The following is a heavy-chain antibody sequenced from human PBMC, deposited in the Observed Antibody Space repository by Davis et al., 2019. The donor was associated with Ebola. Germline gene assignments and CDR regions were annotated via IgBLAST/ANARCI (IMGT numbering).Heavy chain of an antibody. J-gene: IGHJ6*02. CDR2: ISGSGGST. D-gene: IGHD4-17*01. CDR1: GFTFTSHS. V-gene: IGHV3-23*01. Sequence: GESLKISCAASGFTFTSHSMTWVRQVPGKGLEWVSGISGSGGSTYYADSVKGRFTFSRDNSKNTPYLQMNSLRAEDTAVYYCAKGSLYGSRSITAGVDVWGQGTTVTVSS. CDR3: AKGSLYGSRSITAGVDV.